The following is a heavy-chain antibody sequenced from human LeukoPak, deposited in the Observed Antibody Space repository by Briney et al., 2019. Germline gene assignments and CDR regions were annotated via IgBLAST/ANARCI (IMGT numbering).Heavy chain of an antibody. Sequence: PGGSLRLSCTASGLTFSTSGFNWVRQAPGKGLEWVASIGPTGSDRYHADSIKGRFTISRDNANNFLYLQMNSLRAEDTAVYYCAREGRGYSYGLIDYWGQGTLVTVSS. V-gene: IGHV3-21*06. J-gene: IGHJ4*02. CDR1: GLTFSTSG. D-gene: IGHD5-18*01. CDR3: AREGRGYSYGLIDY. CDR2: IGPTGSDR.